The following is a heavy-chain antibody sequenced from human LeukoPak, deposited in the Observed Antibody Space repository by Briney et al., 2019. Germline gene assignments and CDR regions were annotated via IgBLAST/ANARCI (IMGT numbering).Heavy chain of an antibody. CDR1: GFTFSSYA. D-gene: IGHD3-22*01. J-gene: IGHJ4*02. CDR3: AKVRRYYDSAGY. V-gene: IGHV3-23*01. CDR2: ISGSGGST. Sequence: GGSLRLSCAASGFTFSSYAMSWVRQAPGKGLEWVSGISGSGGSTYYADSVKGRFTISRDNSKNTLYLHMNSLRAEDTAVYYCAKVRRYYDSAGYWGQGTLVTVSS.